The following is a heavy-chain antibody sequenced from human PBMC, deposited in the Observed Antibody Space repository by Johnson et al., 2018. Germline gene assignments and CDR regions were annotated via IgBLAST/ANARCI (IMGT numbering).Heavy chain of an antibody. CDR1: GYTFTSYY. CDR2: INPSGGST. D-gene: IGHD2-2*01. J-gene: IGHJ6*03. Sequence: QVQLVQSGAEVKKPGASVKVSCKASGYTFTSYYMHWVRQAPGQGLEWMGIINPSGGSTSYAQKFQGRVTITAAESTSTAYMELSSLRSEDTAVYYCASLYCSSTSCYDYDRSEYYMDVWGKGTTVTVSS. V-gene: IGHV1-46*01. CDR3: ASLYCSSTSCYDYDRSEYYMDV.